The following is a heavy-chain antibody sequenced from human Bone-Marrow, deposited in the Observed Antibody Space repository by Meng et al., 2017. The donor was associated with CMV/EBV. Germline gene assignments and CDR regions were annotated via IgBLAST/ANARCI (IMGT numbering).Heavy chain of an antibody. CDR3: ARGGQLANY. D-gene: IGHD6-13*01. CDR2: IYYSGSI. V-gene: IGHV4-39*07. CDR1: GGSISSSSYY. J-gene: IGHJ4*02. Sequence: SETLSLTCTVSGGSISSSSYYWGWIRQPPGKGREWIGCIYYSGSIYYNTSLRSRVTITVDTSKNQFSLKLGSVTAADTAVYYCARGGQLANYWGQGTLVTVSS.